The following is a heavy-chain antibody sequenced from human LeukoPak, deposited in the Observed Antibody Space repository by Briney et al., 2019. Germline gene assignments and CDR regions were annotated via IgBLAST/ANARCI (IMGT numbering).Heavy chain of an antibody. CDR2: MNPNSGNT. CDR1: GYTFTTYD. J-gene: IGHJ4*02. V-gene: IGHV1-8*03. D-gene: IGHD6-19*01. Sequence: ASVKVSSKAAGYTFTTYDINWGRQATGQELEWRGWMNPNSGNTAYAQKFQGRVTITRNTSISTAYMELSGLRSEDTVVYYCARGSIAVAGTGGYWGQGTLVTVSS. CDR3: ARGSIAVAGTGGY.